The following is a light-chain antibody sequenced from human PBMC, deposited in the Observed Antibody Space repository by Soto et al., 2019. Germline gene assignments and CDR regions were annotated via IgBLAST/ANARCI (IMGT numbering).Light chain of an antibody. CDR2: EVF. Sequence: QSALTQRASVSGSPGQSITISCTGTSSDVGGYNYVSWYQQHPGKVPKLMIFEVFRRPSGISNRFSGSKSGNTASLTISGLQAEDEADYYCCSYTTTSTFVFGGGTKLTVL. J-gene: IGLJ2*01. CDR1: SSDVGGYNY. V-gene: IGLV2-14*01. CDR3: CSYTTTSTFV.